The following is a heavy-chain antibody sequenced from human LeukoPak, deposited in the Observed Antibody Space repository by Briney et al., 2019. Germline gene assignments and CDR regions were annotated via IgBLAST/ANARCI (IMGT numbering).Heavy chain of an antibody. V-gene: IGHV4-59*08. D-gene: IGHD6-19*01. J-gene: IGHJ3*02. Sequence: PSETLSLTCTVSGGSISNYYWSWIRQPPGKGLEWIGYIHYSGSTNYNPSLKSRVTISVDTSKNQFSLKLSSVTAADTAVYYCARQQWLEFDAFDIWGQGTMVTVSS. CDR3: ARQQWLEFDAFDI. CDR1: GGSISNYY. CDR2: IHYSGST.